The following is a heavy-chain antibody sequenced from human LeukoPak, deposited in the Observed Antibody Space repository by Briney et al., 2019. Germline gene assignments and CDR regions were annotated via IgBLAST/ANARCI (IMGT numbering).Heavy chain of an antibody. CDR2: TYYRSKWYN. V-gene: IGHV6-1*01. J-gene: IGHJ4*02. CDR1: GDGVSSNSAT. CDR3: ARGSSSNSWYFDC. Sequence: SQTLSLTCAISGDGVSSNSATWTWIRQSPSRGLEWLGRTYYRSKWYNDYAVSVKSQITINPDTSRNQFSLQLNSVTPEDMAVYYCARGSSSNSWYFDCWGQGTLVPVSS. D-gene: IGHD6-13*01.